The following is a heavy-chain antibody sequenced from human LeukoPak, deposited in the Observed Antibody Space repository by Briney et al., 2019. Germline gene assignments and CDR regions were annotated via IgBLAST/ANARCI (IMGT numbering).Heavy chain of an antibody. D-gene: IGHD2-2*01. Sequence: GRSLRLSCAASGFTFDDYAMHWVRQAPGKGLEWVSGISWNSGSIGYADSAKGRFTISRDNAKNSLYLQMNSLRAEDTALYYCAKDMGYCSSTSCYAGPYYYYGMDVWGQGTTVTASS. CDR3: AKDMGYCSSTSCYAGPYYYYGMDV. CDR2: ISWNSGSI. J-gene: IGHJ6*02. V-gene: IGHV3-9*01. CDR1: GFTFDDYA.